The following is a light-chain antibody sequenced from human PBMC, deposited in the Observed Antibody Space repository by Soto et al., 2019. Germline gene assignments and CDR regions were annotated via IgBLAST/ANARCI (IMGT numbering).Light chain of an antibody. Sequence: QSSLTEPRSLSGSPGQSVTISCTGTISDVGTFDYVSWYQQHPGKAPKLMIYDVSKRPSGVPDRFSGSKSGNTASLTISGLQADDDSDYYCCSYAGSHSFVFGSGTKVNVL. V-gene: IGLV2-11*01. J-gene: IGLJ1*01. CDR1: ISDVGTFDY. CDR2: DVS. CDR3: CSYAGSHSFV.